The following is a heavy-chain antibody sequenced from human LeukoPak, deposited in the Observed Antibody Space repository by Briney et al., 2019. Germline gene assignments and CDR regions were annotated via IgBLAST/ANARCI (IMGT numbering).Heavy chain of an antibody. Sequence: SETLSLTCTVSGGSISNYYWSWIRQPPGKGLEWIGYIYYGGSTNYNPSLKSRVTISVDPSKNQFSLKLSSVTAADAAVYYCARHRYSSGWYDYWGQGTLVTVSS. V-gene: IGHV4-59*08. J-gene: IGHJ4*02. D-gene: IGHD6-13*01. CDR1: GGSISNYY. CDR2: IYYGGST. CDR3: ARHRYSSGWYDY.